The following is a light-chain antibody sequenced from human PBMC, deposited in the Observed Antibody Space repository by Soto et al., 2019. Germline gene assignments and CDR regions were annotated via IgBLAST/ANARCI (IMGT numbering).Light chain of an antibody. V-gene: IGLV2-14*01. J-gene: IGLJ2*01. CDR1: SSDVGGYNY. CDR3: SSYTSSSTYVV. Sequence: QSVLTQPTSLSGSPGQSITISCTGTSSDVGGYNYVSWYQQHPGKAPKLMIYDVSNRPSGVSNRFSGSKSGNTASLTISGLQAEGEADYYCSSYTSSSTYVVFGGGTKVTVL. CDR2: DVS.